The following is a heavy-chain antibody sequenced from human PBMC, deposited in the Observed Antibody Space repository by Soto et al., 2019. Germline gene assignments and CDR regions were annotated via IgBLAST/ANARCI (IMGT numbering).Heavy chain of an antibody. V-gene: IGHV4-39*01. Sequence: QLQLQESGPGLVKPSETLSLTCTVSGGSISSSSYYWGWIRQPPGKGLEWIGSIYYSGSTYYNPSLKSRVTISVDTSKNQFSLKLSSVTAADTAVYYCARGRSPLIVVVNFDYWGQGTLVTVSS. J-gene: IGHJ4*02. D-gene: IGHD3-22*01. CDR3: ARGRSPLIVVVNFDY. CDR1: GGSISSSSYY. CDR2: IYYSGST.